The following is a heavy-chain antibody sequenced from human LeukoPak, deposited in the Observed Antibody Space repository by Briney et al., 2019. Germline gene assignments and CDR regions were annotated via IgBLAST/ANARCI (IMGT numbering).Heavy chain of an antibody. CDR2: VRNDENNK. J-gene: IGHJ4*02. Sequence: GGSLRLSCAASGFTFSNYGMHWFRQAPGKGLEWVAHVRNDENNKYYVDSVKGRFTISRDNSKCTLYLQMNSLRVEDTAVYFCAKDPGKDGWSYFDYWGQGTLVTVSS. D-gene: IGHD5-24*01. CDR3: AKDPGKDGWSYFDY. V-gene: IGHV3-30*02. CDR1: GFTFSNYG.